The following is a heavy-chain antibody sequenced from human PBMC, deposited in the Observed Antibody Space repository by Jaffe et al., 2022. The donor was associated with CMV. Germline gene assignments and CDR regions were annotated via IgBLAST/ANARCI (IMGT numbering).Heavy chain of an antibody. CDR2: ISGSGGKT. J-gene: IGHJ4*02. V-gene: IGHV3-23*04. CDR1: GPTFSGYV. CDR3: ARDMSGYWHFDY. Sequence: EVQLVESGGGLVQPGGSLRLSCAASGPTFSGYVISWVRQAPGKGLEWVSAISGSGGKTYYADSVKGRFTISRDNSKDTVYLQMYSLRAEDTALYYCARDMSGYWHFDYWGQGTLVTVSS. D-gene: IGHD3-22*01.